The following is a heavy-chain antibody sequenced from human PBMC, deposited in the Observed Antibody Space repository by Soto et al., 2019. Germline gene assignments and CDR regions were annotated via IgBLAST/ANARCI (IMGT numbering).Heavy chain of an antibody. CDR3: ARLGFRYCTNGVCPSGRTFDI. J-gene: IGHJ3*02. CDR1: GGTFSSYA. Sequence: SVKVSCKASGGTFSSYAISWVRQAPGQGLEWMGGIIPIFGTANYAQKFQGRVTITADESTSTAYMELSSLRSEDTAVYYCARLGFRYCTNGVCPSGRTFDIWGQGTMVTVSS. D-gene: IGHD2-8*01. CDR2: IIPIFGTA. V-gene: IGHV1-69*13.